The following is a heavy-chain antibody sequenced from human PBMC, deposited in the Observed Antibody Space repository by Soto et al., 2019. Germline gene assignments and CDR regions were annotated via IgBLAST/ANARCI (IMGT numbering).Heavy chain of an antibody. CDR3: AADHYSSGWYYFDY. V-gene: IGHV1-58*01. Sequence: GASVKVSCKASGFTFTSSAVQWVRKARGQRLEWIGWIVVGSGNTNYAQKFQERVTITRDMSTSTAYMELSSLRSEDTAVYYCAADHYSSGWYYFDYWGQGTLVTVSS. CDR2: IVVGSGNT. CDR1: GFTFTSSA. D-gene: IGHD6-19*01. J-gene: IGHJ4*02.